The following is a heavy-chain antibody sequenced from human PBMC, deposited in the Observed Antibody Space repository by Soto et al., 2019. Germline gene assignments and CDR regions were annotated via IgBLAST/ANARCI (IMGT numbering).Heavy chain of an antibody. CDR2: IRSEANSYAT. V-gene: IGHV3-73*01. CDR3: VRSPAYDGSYDVDV. Sequence: PXVCLRLSCAASDFSLSGSAIHGVRQASGKGLEWLGRIRSEANSYATAYAASLKGRFTISRGDSKNTADLQLDSLKTEDTAVHYCVRSPAYDGSYDVDVWAQGTTVTVSS. CDR1: DFSLSGSA. D-gene: IGHD5-12*01. J-gene: IGHJ6*02.